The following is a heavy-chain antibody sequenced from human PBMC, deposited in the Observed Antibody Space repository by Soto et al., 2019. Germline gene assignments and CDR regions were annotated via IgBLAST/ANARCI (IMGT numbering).Heavy chain of an antibody. CDR2: INYNGHT. Sequence: SETLSLTCIVSGGSISSYYWTLIRQPPGKGLEWIGYINYNGHTNYNPSLKSRVSISVYTSKNQFSLKLTSVTPADTAVYFCARDHFGMGGLNWFHPWRQGTLVTVSS. J-gene: IGHJ5*02. D-gene: IGHD3-16*01. CDR1: GGSISSYY. CDR3: ARDHFGMGGLNWFHP. V-gene: IGHV4-59*01.